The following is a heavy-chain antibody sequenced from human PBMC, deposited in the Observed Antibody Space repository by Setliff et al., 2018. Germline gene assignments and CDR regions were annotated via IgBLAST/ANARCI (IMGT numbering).Heavy chain of an antibody. V-gene: IGHV3-48*04. J-gene: IGHJ6*03. Sequence: GGCLRLSCVVSGFSFSNYGMTWVRQAPGKGLEWISYISTSSGTRYYADSVKGRFTISRDNANQSLYLQMNSLRAEDTAVYYCARELGHYYYYYMDVWGKGTTVTVSS. CDR1: GFSFSNYG. CDR2: ISTSSGTR. D-gene: IGHD7-27*01. CDR3: ARELGHYYYYYMDV.